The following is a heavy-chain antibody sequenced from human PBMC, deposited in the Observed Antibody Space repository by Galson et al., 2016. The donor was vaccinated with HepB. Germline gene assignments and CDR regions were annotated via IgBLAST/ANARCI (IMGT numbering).Heavy chain of an antibody. CDR3: ARHLKIQLWLRGNWFDP. CDR2: IYYSGST. V-gene: IGHV4-39*01. D-gene: IGHD5-18*01. CDR1: GGSISSSSYY. Sequence: SETLSLTCTVSGGSISSSSYYWGWIRQPPGKGLEWIGSIYYSGSTYYNPSLKSRVTITVDTSKNQFPLKLSSVTAADTAVYYCARHLKIQLWLRGNWFDPWGQGTLVTVSS. J-gene: IGHJ5*02.